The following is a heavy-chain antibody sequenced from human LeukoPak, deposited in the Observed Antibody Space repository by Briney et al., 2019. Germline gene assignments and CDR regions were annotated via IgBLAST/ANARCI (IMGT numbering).Heavy chain of an antibody. CDR1: GYIFTSYW. Sequence: GESLKISCKGSGYIFTSYWIGRVRQMPGKGLEWMGIIYPGDSDTRYSPSFQGQVTISADQSITTAYLQWSSLKASDTAMYYCVRGTSGWFYDAFDIWGQGTMVTVSS. CDR3: VRGTSGWFYDAFDI. V-gene: IGHV5-51*01. J-gene: IGHJ3*02. D-gene: IGHD6-19*01. CDR2: IYPGDSDT.